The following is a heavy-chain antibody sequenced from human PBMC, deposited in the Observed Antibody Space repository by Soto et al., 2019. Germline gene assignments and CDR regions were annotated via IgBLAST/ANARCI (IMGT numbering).Heavy chain of an antibody. CDR3: VKPSDVIAAAGIWSRWYYFDY. V-gene: IGHV3-64D*08. Sequence: GGSLRLSCSASGFTFSSYAMHWVRQAPGKGLEYVSAISSNGGSTYYADSVKGRFTISRDNSKNTLYLQMSSLRAEDTVVYYCVKPSDVIAAAGIWSRWYYFDYWGQGTLVTVSS. J-gene: IGHJ4*02. CDR1: GFTFSSYA. D-gene: IGHD6-13*01. CDR2: ISSNGGST.